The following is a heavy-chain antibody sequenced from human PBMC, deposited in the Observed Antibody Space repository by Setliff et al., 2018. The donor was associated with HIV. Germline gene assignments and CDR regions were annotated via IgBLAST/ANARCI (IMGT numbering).Heavy chain of an antibody. V-gene: IGHV4-31*03. D-gene: IGHD2-8*02. Sequence: SETLSLTCTVSGGSISSGGYYWSWIRQHPGKGLEWIGYIYYSGSTYYNPSVESRVTMSLDTSRDQFSLNLRSVTAADTAVYFCARLIHTGLLYFDFWGLGTLVTVSS. CDR1: GGSISSGGYY. CDR3: ARLIHTGLLYFDF. CDR2: IYYSGST. J-gene: IGHJ4*02.